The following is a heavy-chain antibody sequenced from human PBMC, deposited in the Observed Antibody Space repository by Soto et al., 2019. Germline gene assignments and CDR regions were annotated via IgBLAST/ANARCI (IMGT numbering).Heavy chain of an antibody. D-gene: IGHD3-3*01. V-gene: IGHV1-69*13. CDR1: GGTFSSYA. Sequence: ASVKVSCKASGGTFSSYAISWVRQAPGQGLEWMGGIIPILGTANYAQKFQGRVTITADESTSTAYMELSSLRSGDTAVYYCATIFGVVTHYYYYGMDVWGQGTTVTVSS. CDR2: IIPILGTA. J-gene: IGHJ6*02. CDR3: ATIFGVVTHYYYYGMDV.